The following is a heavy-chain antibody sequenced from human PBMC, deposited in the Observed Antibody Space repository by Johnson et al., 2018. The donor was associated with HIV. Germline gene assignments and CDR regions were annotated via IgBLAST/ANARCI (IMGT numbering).Heavy chain of an antibody. CDR2: IKSKTDGGTT. Sequence: MLLVESGGGLVKPGGSLRLSCAASGFTFSNAWMSWVRQAPGKGLEWVGRIKSKTDGGTTDYAAPVKGRFTISRDDSKNTLYLQMNSLKTEDTAVYYCARAYSTSWNASDIWGQGTMVTVSS. CDR1: GFTFSNAW. V-gene: IGHV3-15*01. D-gene: IGHD4-11*01. J-gene: IGHJ3*02. CDR3: ARAYSTSWNASDI.